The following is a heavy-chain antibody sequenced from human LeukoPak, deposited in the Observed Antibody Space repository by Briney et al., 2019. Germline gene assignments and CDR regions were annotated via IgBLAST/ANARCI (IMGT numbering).Heavy chain of an antibody. CDR1: GYTFTSYG. V-gene: IGHV1-18*01. CDR2: ISAYNGNT. Sequence: ASVKVSCKASGYTFTSYGISWVRQAPGQGLEWMGWISAYNGNTNYAQKLQGRVTMTTDTSTSTAYMELSSLRSEDTAVYYCAMKSRGDLERDAFDIWGQGTMVTVSS. J-gene: IGHJ3*02. D-gene: IGHD3-10*01. CDR3: AMKSRGDLERDAFDI.